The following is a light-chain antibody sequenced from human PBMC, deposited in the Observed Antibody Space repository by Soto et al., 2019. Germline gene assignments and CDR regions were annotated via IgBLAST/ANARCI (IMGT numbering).Light chain of an antibody. J-gene: IGKJ3*01. V-gene: IGKV3-11*01. CDR3: QQRGNWPQT. CDR1: QNISIY. Sequence: EFVLTQSPATLSLSPGEGATLSCRASQNISIYLAWYQQKPGQAPRLLIYDASKRATGIPARFSGSRSGTDFTLTISSLEPEDFAVYYCQQRGNWPQTFGPGTKVDIK. CDR2: DAS.